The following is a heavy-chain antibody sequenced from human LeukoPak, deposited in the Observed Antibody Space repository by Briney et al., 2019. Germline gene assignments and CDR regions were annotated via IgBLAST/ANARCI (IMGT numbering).Heavy chain of an antibody. CDR3: ARGGLQSQRLDLLDS. D-gene: IGHD6-25*01. V-gene: IGHV3-21*01. CDR1: GFTFASYN. J-gene: IGHJ4*02. CDR2: ISSISNYI. Sequence: GGSLRLSCAASGFTFASYNMDWLRQAPGKGLEWLSSISSISNYIYYAESVKGRFTISRDNAKNLLYLQMDSLRAEDMAIYYCARGGLQSQRLDLLDSWGQGVLVTVSS.